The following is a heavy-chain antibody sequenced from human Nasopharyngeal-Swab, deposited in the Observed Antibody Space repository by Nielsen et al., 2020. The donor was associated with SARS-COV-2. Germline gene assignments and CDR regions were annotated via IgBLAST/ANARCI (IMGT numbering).Heavy chain of an antibody. CDR2: IKSKTDGGTT. Sequence: GVSLKISCAASGFTFSNAWMSWVRQAPGKGLEWVGRIKSKTDGGTTDYAAPVKGRFTISRDDSKNTLYLQMNSLKTEDTAVYYCTTDLAAAGDYYYYYYMDVWGKGTTVTVSS. CDR3: TTDLAAAGDYYYYYYMDV. D-gene: IGHD6-13*01. J-gene: IGHJ6*03. V-gene: IGHV3-15*01. CDR1: GFTFSNAW.